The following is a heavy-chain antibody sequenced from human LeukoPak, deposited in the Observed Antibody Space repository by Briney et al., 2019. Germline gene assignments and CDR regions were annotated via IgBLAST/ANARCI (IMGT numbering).Heavy chain of an antibody. V-gene: IGHV3-7*01. D-gene: IGHD3-10*01. Sequence: PGGSLRLSCAASGSTFSSYWMSWVRQAPGKGLEWVANIKQDGSEKYYVDSVKGRFTISRDNAKNSLYLQMNSLRAEDTAVYYCARGVNSLLWFGGAFDIWAQATMVTVYS. J-gene: IGHJ3*02. CDR1: GSTFSSYW. CDR2: IKQDGSEK. CDR3: ARGVNSLLWFGGAFDI.